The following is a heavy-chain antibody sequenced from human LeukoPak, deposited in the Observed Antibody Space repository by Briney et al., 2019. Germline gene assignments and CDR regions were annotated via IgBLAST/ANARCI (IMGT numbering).Heavy chain of an antibody. V-gene: IGHV5-51*01. Sequence: GESLKISCKGPEHSFTNYWIGWVRQMPGKGLEWMGIIYPGDSDTRYSPSFQGQVTISADKSISTAYLQWSSLKASDTAMYYCARGVPYCSSTSCYTGWFDPWGQGTLVTVSS. D-gene: IGHD2-2*02. CDR2: IYPGDSDT. CDR3: ARGVPYCSSTSCYTGWFDP. J-gene: IGHJ5*02. CDR1: EHSFTNYW.